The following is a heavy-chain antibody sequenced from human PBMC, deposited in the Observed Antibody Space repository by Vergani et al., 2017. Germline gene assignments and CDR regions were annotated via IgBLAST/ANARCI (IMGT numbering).Heavy chain of an antibody. CDR1: GGSISSYY. Sequence: QVQLQESGPGLVKPSETLSLTCTVSGGSISSYYWSWVRQPTGKGLEWIGYIDYSGGTNYNPSLKSRVTISVDTSKNQFSLKLSSVTAADTAVYYWAGGFYSGNSCFDYWGQGTLVTVSS. CDR3: AGGFYSGNSCFDY. D-gene: IGHD4-23*01. CDR2: IDYSGGT. J-gene: IGHJ4*02. V-gene: IGHV4-59*01.